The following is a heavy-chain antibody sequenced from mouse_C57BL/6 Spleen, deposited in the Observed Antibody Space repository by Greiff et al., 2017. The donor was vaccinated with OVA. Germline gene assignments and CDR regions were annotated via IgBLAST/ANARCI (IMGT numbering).Heavy chain of an antibody. Sequence: QVQLQQSGAELVRPGASVTLSCKASGYTFTDYEMHWVKQTPVHGLEWIGAIDPETGGTAYNQKFKGKAILTADKSSSTAYMELRSLTSEDSAVYYCTRGRVYYGSSHYFDYWGQGTTLTVSS. CDR1: GYTFTDYE. V-gene: IGHV1-15*01. CDR3: TRGRVYYGSSHYFDY. CDR2: IDPETGGT. J-gene: IGHJ2*01. D-gene: IGHD1-1*01.